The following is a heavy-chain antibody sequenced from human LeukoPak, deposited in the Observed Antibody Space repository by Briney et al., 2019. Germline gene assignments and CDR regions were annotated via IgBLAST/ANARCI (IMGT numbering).Heavy chain of an antibody. CDR3: ARRGASIAAIGDAFDI. V-gene: IGHV5-51*01. Sequence: GEAPKISCKGSGYSFTSYWIGWVRQMPGKGLEGMGGIYPGDSDTRYSPSFQGQVPISADKSISTAYLQWSSLKASDTAMYYCARRGASIAAIGDAFDIWGQGTMVTVSS. J-gene: IGHJ3*02. CDR1: GYSFTSYW. CDR2: IYPGDSDT. D-gene: IGHD6-6*01.